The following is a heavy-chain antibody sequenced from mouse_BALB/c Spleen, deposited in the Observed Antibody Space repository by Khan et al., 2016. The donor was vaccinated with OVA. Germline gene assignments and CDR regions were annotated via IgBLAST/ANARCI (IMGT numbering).Heavy chain of an antibody. Sequence: QVQLKQSGAELVKPGASVKMSCKTSGYTFTNYWIQWIKQRPGQGLGWIGQIFPGTGTTYYNQNFKGKATLTVDQSSNTAYMHLSSLTSEDSAVYFCARGYVGNYEFVYWAQGTLVTASP. D-gene: IGHD1-1*02. J-gene: IGHJ3*01. CDR1: GYTFTNYW. CDR2: IFPGTGTT. CDR3: ARGYVGNYEFVY. V-gene: IGHV1S132*01.